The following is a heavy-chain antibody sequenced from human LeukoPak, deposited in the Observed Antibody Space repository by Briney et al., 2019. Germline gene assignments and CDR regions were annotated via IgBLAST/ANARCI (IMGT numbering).Heavy chain of an antibody. CDR2: ISSSSSYI. CDR1: GFTFSSYS. Sequence: GGSLRLSCAASGFTFSSYSMNWVRQAPGKGLEWVSSISSSSSYIYYADSVKGRFTISRGNAKNSLYLQMNSLRAEDTAVYYCAREACSGGSCYSGYWGQGTLVTVSS. CDR3: AREACSGGSCYSGY. D-gene: IGHD2-15*01. V-gene: IGHV3-21*01. J-gene: IGHJ4*02.